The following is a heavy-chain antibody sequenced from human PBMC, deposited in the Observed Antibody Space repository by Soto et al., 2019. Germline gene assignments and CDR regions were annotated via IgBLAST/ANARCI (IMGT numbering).Heavy chain of an antibody. CDR1: GGTFSSYA. V-gene: IGHV1-69*13. Sequence: GPSVKVSCKASGGTFSSYAISWVRQAPGQGLEWMGGIIPIFGTANYAQKFQGRVTITADESTSTAYMELSSLRSEDTAVYYCARGLGTMVRGLYYYYGMDVWGQGTTVTVSS. CDR2: IIPIFGTA. D-gene: IGHD3-10*01. CDR3: ARGLGTMVRGLYYYYGMDV. J-gene: IGHJ6*02.